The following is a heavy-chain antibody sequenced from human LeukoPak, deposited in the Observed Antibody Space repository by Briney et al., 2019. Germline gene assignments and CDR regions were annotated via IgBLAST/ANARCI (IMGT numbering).Heavy chain of an antibody. J-gene: IGHJ4*02. V-gene: IGHV4-30-4*01. CDR2: IYYSGST. CDR1: GGSISSGDYY. D-gene: IGHD5-12*01. Sequence: SQTLSLTCTVSGGSISSGDYYWSWIRQPPGKGLEWIGYIYYSGSTNYNPSLKSRVTISVDTSKNQFSLKLSSVTAADTAVYYCARGGSGYDSPDYWGQGTLVTVSS. CDR3: ARGGSGYDSPDY.